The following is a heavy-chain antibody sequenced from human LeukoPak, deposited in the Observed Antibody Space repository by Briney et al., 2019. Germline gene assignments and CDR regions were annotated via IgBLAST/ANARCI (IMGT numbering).Heavy chain of an antibody. Sequence: GGSLRLSCAASGFTFSDYMSWIRPAPGKGLEWVSYISSSSRYTNYADSVKGRFTISRDNAKNSLYLQMNSLRAEDTAVYYCARGWSGMDVWGQGTTVTVSS. CDR3: ARGWSGMDV. J-gene: IGHJ6*02. CDR1: GFTFSDY. CDR2: ISSSSRYT. V-gene: IGHV3-11*06. D-gene: IGHD3-3*01.